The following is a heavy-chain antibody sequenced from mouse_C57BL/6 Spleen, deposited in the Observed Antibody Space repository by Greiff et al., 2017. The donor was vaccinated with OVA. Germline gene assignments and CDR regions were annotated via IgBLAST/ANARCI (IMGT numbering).Heavy chain of an antibody. D-gene: IGHD1-1*01. CDR1: GFNIKNTY. Sequence: DVKLVESVAELVRPGASVKLSCTASGFNIKNTYMHWVKQRPEQGLEWIGRIDPANGNTKYAPKFQGTATITADTSSNTAYLQLSSLTSEDTAIYYCASGYGSSYWYFDVWGTGTTVTVSS. CDR3: ASGYGSSYWYFDV. V-gene: IGHV14-3*01. J-gene: IGHJ1*03. CDR2: IDPANGNT.